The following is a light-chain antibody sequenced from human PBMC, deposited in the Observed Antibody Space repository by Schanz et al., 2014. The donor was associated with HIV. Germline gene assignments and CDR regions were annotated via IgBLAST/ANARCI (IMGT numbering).Light chain of an antibody. Sequence: QSVLTQPASVSGTPGQSITISCTGTSSDVGGYNFVSWFQQHPGKAPKLMIYDVSYRPSGVSDRFSGSMSGNTASLTISGLQAEDEADYYCSSYISGNTWVFGGGTKVTVL. J-gene: IGLJ3*02. CDR2: DVS. CDR3: SSYISGNTWV. CDR1: SSDVGGYNF. V-gene: IGLV2-14*03.